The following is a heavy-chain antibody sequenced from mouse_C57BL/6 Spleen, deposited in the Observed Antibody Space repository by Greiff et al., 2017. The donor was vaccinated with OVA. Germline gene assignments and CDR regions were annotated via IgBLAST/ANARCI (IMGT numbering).Heavy chain of an antibody. CDR3: VRDFWDDWYFDV. V-gene: IGHV10-3*01. Sequence: GGGLVQPTGSLKLSCAASGFPFNTYAMHWVRQAPGKGLEWVARIRSKSSNYATYYADSVKDRFTISRDDSQSMLYLQMNNLKTEDTAMYYCVRDFWDDWYFDVWGTGTTVTVSS. J-gene: IGHJ1*03. CDR1: GFPFNTYA. D-gene: IGHD4-1*01. CDR2: IRSKSSNYAT.